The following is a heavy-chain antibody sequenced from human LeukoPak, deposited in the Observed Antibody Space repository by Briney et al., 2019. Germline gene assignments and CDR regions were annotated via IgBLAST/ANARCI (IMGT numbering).Heavy chain of an antibody. CDR1: GYTFTGYY. Sequence: ASVKVSFKASGYTFTGYYMHWVRQAPGQGLEWMGWINPNSGGTNYAQKFQGRVTMTRDTSISTAYMELSRLRSDDTAVYYCAREGSDSSGATYYFDYWGQGTLVTVSS. J-gene: IGHJ4*02. CDR2: INPNSGGT. D-gene: IGHD3-22*01. CDR3: AREGSDSSGATYYFDY. V-gene: IGHV1-2*02.